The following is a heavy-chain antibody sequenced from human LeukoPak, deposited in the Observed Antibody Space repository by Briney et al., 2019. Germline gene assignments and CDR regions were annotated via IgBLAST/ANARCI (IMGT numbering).Heavy chain of an antibody. CDR3: ARDPESYYDSSGRSDY. Sequence: GGSLRLSCAASGFTFSSYWMSWVRQAPGKGLEWVANIKQDGSEKYYVDSVKGRFTISRDNAKNSLYLQMNSLRAEDTAVYYCARDPESYYDSSGRSDYWGQGTLVTVSS. D-gene: IGHD3-22*01. CDR2: IKQDGSEK. CDR1: GFTFSSYW. V-gene: IGHV3-7*01. J-gene: IGHJ4*02.